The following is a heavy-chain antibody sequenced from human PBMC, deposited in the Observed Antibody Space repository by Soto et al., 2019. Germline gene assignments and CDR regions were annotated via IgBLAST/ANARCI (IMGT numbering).Heavy chain of an antibody. CDR3: ARSLNPTYYDILTGYFEPLDY. CDR2: ISYDGSNK. CDR1: GFTFSSYA. Sequence: GGSLRLSCAASGFTFSSYAMHWVRQAPGKGLEWVAVISYDGSNKYYADSVKGRFTISRDNSKNTLYLQMNSLRAEDTAVYYCARSLNPTYYDILTGYFEPLDYWGQGTLVTVSS. V-gene: IGHV3-30-3*01. J-gene: IGHJ4*02. D-gene: IGHD3-9*01.